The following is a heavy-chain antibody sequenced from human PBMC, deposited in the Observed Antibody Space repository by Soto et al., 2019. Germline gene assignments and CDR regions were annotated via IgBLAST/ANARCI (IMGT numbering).Heavy chain of an antibody. V-gene: IGHV3-21*01. Sequence: PGGSLRLSCAASGFTFSSYSMNWVRQAPGKGLEWVSSISSSSSYIYYADSVKGRFTISRDNAKNSLYLQMNSLRAEDMAVYYCARDPGNYYDSSGYYYYYYGMDVWGQGTTVTVSS. J-gene: IGHJ6*02. CDR2: ISSSSSYI. CDR3: ARDPGNYYDSSGYYYYYYGMDV. D-gene: IGHD3-22*01. CDR1: GFTFSSYS.